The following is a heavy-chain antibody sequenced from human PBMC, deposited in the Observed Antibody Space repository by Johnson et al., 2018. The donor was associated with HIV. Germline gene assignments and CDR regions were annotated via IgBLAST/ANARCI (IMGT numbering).Heavy chain of an antibody. CDR1: QFTFSRYH. D-gene: IGHD4-23*01. J-gene: IGHJ3*02. CDR3: AKDLDYGGNGDPGAFDI. CDR2: ISWNSGSI. Sequence: VQLVESGGGLAQPAWSPRLSCAASQFTFSRYHMNCVRQPPGKGLEWVSGISWNSGSIGYADSVKGRFTISRDNAKNSVYLQMNSLRAEDTALYYCAKDLDYGGNGDPGAFDIWGQGTMVTVSS. V-gene: IGHV3-9*01.